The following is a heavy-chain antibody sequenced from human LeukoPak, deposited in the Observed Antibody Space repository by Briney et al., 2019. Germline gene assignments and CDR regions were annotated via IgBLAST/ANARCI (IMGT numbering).Heavy chain of an antibody. CDR2: IYYSGST. Sequence: YPSETLSLTCTVSGGSISSSSYYWGWIRQPPGKGLEWIGSIYYSGSTYYNPSLKSRVTISVDMSKNQFSLKLSSVTAADTAVYYCARDGTHVDTAIGRYFDYWGQGTLVTVSS. V-gene: IGHV4-39*07. J-gene: IGHJ4*02. D-gene: IGHD5-18*01. CDR1: GGSISSSSYY. CDR3: ARDGTHVDTAIGRYFDY.